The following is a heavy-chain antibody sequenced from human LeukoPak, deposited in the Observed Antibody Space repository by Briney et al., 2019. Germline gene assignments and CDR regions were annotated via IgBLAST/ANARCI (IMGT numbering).Heavy chain of an antibody. CDR2: INPNSGAT. V-gene: IGHV1-2*02. CDR1: GYTFTGYY. Sequence: ASVKVSCKASGYTFTGYYMHWVRQAPGQGLEWMGWINPNSGATNYAQKFQGRVTMTRDTSISTAYMELSRLRSDDTAVYYCAREYYDSSGTVDYWGQGTLVTVSS. CDR3: AREYYDSSGTVDY. J-gene: IGHJ4*02. D-gene: IGHD3-22*01.